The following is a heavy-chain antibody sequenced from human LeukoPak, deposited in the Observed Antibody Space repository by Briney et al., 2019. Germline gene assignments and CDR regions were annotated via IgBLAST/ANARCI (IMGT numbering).Heavy chain of an antibody. CDR1: GFTFSSYS. V-gene: IGHV3-48*02. D-gene: IGHD3-9*01. J-gene: IGHJ4*02. Sequence: GGSLRLSCAASGFTFSSYSMNWVRQAPGKGLEWVSYISSSSSTIYYADSVGGRFTISRDNAKDSLYLQMNSLRDEDTAVYYCARVRDLTGYYNLDYWGQGTLVTVSS. CDR2: ISSSSSTI. CDR3: ARVRDLTGYYNLDY.